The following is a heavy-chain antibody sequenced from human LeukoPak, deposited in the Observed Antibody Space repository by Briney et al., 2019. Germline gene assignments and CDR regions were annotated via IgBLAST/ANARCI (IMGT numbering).Heavy chain of an antibody. J-gene: IGHJ4*02. CDR1: GYTFTSYG. CDR3: ARDSFVSPAEVEGDYGDYVGYYFDY. Sequence: ASVKVSCKASGYTFTSYGISWVRQAPGQGLEWMGWISAYNGNTNYAQKLHGRVTMTTDTSTSTAYMELRSLRAEDTAVYYCARDSFVSPAEVEGDYGDYVGYYFDYWGQGTLVTVSS. CDR2: ISAYNGNT. V-gene: IGHV1-18*01. D-gene: IGHD4-17*01.